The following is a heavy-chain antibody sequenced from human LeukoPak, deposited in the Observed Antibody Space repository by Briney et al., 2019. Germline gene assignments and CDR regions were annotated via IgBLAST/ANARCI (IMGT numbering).Heavy chain of an antibody. V-gene: IGHV3-23*01. Sequence: GGSLRLSCAASGFTFSSNAMSWVRQAPGKGLEWVSSISGSGENTYYADHVKGRFTISRDNSKNTLYLQMKTLRAEDTAVYYCAKLASSIRPFDYWGQGILVTVSS. D-gene: IGHD6-6*01. J-gene: IGHJ4*02. CDR3: AKLASSIRPFDY. CDR1: GFTFSSNA. CDR2: ISGSGENT.